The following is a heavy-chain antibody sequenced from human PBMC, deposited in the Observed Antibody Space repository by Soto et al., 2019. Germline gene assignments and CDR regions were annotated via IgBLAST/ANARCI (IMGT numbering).Heavy chain of an antibody. D-gene: IGHD6-19*01. J-gene: IGHJ4*02. CDR3: ARGGWYVDY. V-gene: IGHV4-59*01. CDR2: INYSGST. Sequence: PSETLSLTCAVSGDSIGSYYCMWIRQPPGKGLEWIGLINYSGSTDYNPSLKSRVTLSIDTSKNQFSLRLTSVSAADTAVYYCARGGWYVDYWGQGVMVTSPQ. CDR1: GDSIGSYY.